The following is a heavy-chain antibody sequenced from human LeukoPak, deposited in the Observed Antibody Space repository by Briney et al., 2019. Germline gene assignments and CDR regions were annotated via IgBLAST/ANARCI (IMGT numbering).Heavy chain of an antibody. J-gene: IGHJ4*02. D-gene: IGHD2-15*01. V-gene: IGHV3-7*01. CDR3: SNCKSVAGTYYFDS. CDR2: IKEDGTTI. Sequence: PGGSLRLSCTASGSTFSNYWMGWVRQAPGKGLEWVANIKEDGTTIYYVDSVKGRFTISRDNAKNSLYLQMNNLRAEDTAVYYCSNCKSVAGTYYFDSWGQGTLVTVSS. CDR1: GSTFSNYW.